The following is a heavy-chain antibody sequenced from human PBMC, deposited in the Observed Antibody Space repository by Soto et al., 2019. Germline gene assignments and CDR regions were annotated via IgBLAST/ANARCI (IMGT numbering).Heavy chain of an antibody. D-gene: IGHD3-16*02. CDR2: IYPGDSDS. J-gene: IGHJ6*02. CDR3: ERPRAGRYRLDYYCLEF. Sequence: GDSLKLSCKGSGYSFSRYWIALGRQMPGNGLEWMGIIYPGDSDSRYSPSFQGQVTISADKSISTAYLQWNSLKASDTAIYYCERPRAGRYRLDYYCLEFWGQG. V-gene: IGHV5-51*01. CDR1: GYSFSRYW.